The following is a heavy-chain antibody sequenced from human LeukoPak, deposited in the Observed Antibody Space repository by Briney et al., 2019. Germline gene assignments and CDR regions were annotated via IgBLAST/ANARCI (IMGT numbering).Heavy chain of an antibody. CDR1: GFTFSAHW. CDR2: INHSGST. J-gene: IGHJ4*02. D-gene: IGHD2-21*01. Sequence: GSLRLSCAASGFTFSAHWMSWIRQPPGKGLEWIGKINHSGSTNYNPSLKSRLTISVDMSKKQFFLRLSSVTAADTAMYYCARPGLAYCGGDCYSSDGYYFDYWGQGTLVTVSS. CDR3: ARPGLAYCGGDCYSSDGYYFDY. V-gene: IGHV4-34*01.